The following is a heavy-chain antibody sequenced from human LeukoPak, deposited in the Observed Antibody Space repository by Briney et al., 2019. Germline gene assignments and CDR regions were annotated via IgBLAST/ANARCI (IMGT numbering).Heavy chain of an antibody. J-gene: IGHJ4*02. D-gene: IGHD3-22*01. CDR3: ARDPIYYDSSGVVDY. V-gene: IGHV1-18*01. CDR1: GYTFTSYG. Sequence: ASVKVSCKASGYTFTSYGISWVRQAPGQGLEWMGWISAYNGNTNYAQKLQGRVTMTTDTSTSTAYMELRSLRSDDTAVYYCARDPIYYDSSGVVDYWGQGTLVTVSS. CDR2: ISAYNGNT.